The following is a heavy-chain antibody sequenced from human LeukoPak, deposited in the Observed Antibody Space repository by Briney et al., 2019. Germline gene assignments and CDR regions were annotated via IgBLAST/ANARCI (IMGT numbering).Heavy chain of an antibody. D-gene: IGHD1-7*01. CDR1: GFTFSSYG. CDR3: AKVRVVFNWNYAYYFDS. Sequence: PGGSLRLSCAASGFTFSSYGMHWVRQAPGKGLEWVAFIRYDGSNKYYADSVKGRFTISRDNSKNTLYLQMNSLRAEDTAVYYCAKVRVVFNWNYAYYFDSWGQGTLVTVSS. J-gene: IGHJ4*02. CDR2: IRYDGSNK. V-gene: IGHV3-30*02.